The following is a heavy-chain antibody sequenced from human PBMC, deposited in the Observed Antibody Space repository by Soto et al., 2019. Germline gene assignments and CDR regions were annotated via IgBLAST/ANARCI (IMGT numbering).Heavy chain of an antibody. CDR3: ARGPQGGLLWFGELPNYYYYMDV. V-gene: IGHV1-2*04. Sequence: ASVKVSCKASGYTFTGYYMHWVRQAPGQGLEWMGWINPNSGGTNYAQKFQGWVTMTRERSISTAYMELSRLRSDDTAVYYCARGPQGGLLWFGELPNYYYYMDVWGKGTTVTVSS. CDR1: GYTFTGYY. D-gene: IGHD3-10*01. CDR2: INPNSGGT. J-gene: IGHJ6*03.